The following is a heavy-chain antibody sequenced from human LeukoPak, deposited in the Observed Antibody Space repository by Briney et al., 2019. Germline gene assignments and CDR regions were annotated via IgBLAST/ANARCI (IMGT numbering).Heavy chain of an antibody. V-gene: IGHV4-38-2*02. CDR2: MYHSGDA. D-gene: IGHD3-10*01. CDR3: ATATYYYGSGSYLGY. Sequence: PSETLSLTCSVSGYYISNGYYWGWIRQPPGKGLEWIASMYHSGDAHYNPSLKSRVTMSIDTSKNQFSLRLSSVTASDTAVYYCATATYYYGSGSYLGYWGQGTLVTVSS. J-gene: IGHJ4*02. CDR1: GYYISNGYY.